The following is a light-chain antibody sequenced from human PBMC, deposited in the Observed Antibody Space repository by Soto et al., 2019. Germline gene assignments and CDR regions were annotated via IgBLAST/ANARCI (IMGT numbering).Light chain of an antibody. CDR1: SGHTTYT. CDR3: QTWGNGIVV. J-gene: IGLJ2*01. V-gene: IGLV4-69*01. CDR2: LDSDGSH. Sequence: QLVLTQSPSASASLGASVKLTCTLSSGHTTYTIAWHQQLPEKGPRYLMKLDSDGSHNTGDGIPARFSGSASGAERFLIISSLQSEDEADYSCQTWGNGIVVFGGGTKLTVL.